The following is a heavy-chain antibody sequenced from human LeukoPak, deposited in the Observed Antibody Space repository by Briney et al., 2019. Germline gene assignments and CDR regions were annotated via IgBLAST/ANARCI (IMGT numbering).Heavy chain of an antibody. CDR2: IIPIPGIA. V-gene: IGHV1-69*04. J-gene: IGHJ5*02. CDR1: GGTFSSYA. D-gene: IGHD2-21*02. CDR3: ARDRRRSSVNCGGDCYSRFDP. Sequence: SVKVSCKASGGTFSSYAISWVRQAPGQGLEWMGRIIPIPGIANYAQKSQGRVTITADKSTSTAYMELSSLRSEDTAVYYCARDRRRSSVNCGGDCYSRFDPWGQGTLVTVSS.